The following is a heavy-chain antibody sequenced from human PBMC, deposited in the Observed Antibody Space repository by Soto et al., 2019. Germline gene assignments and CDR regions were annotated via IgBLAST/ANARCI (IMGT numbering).Heavy chain of an antibody. J-gene: IGHJ3*02. CDR3: ARVERGTATTVVDAFDI. CDR1: GGFVSSGSYY. D-gene: IGHD1-1*01. V-gene: IGHV4-34*01. Sequence: QVQLQQWGAGLLKPSETLSLTCAVYGGFVSSGSYYWSWIRQPPGKGLEWIGEMSHSGGTHFNPSLKSRLTISVDTSKNQFSLKMSSVPAADTALYYCARVERGTATTVVDAFDIWGPGTMVTVSS. CDR2: MSHSGGT.